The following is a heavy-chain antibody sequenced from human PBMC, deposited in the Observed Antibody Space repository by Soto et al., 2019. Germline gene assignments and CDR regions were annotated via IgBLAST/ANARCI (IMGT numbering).Heavy chain of an antibody. CDR2: INPSGGST. Sequence: ASVKVSCKASGYTFTSYYMHWVRQAPGQGLERMGIINPSGGSTSYAQKFQGRVTMTRDTSTSTVYMELSSLRSEDTAVYYCARDYRSTYYYDSSGYPGAFDIWGQGTMVTVSS. CDR3: ARDYRSTYYYDSSGYPGAFDI. CDR1: GYTFTSYY. V-gene: IGHV1-46*01. D-gene: IGHD3-22*01. J-gene: IGHJ3*02.